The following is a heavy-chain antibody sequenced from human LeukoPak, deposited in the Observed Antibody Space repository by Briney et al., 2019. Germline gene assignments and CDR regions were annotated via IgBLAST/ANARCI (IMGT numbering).Heavy chain of an antibody. J-gene: IGHJ3*02. D-gene: IGHD3-10*01. V-gene: IGHV3-30-3*01. CDR1: GFTFSSYA. Sequence: GGSLRLSCAASGFTFSSYAMHWVRQAPGKGLEWVAVISYDGSNKYYADSVKGRFTISRDNAKNSLYLQMNSLRAEDTAVYYCARDLSLRWFGELDAFDIWGQGTMVTVSS. CDR2: ISYDGSNK. CDR3: ARDLSLRWFGELDAFDI.